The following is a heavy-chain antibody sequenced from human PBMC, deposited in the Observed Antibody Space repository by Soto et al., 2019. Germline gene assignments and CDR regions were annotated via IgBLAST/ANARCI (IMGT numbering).Heavy chain of an antibody. CDR2: ISGSGGST. Sequence: GGSLRLSCAASGFTFSSYAMSWVRQAPGKGLEWVSAISGSGGSTYYADSVKGRFTISRDNSKNTLYLQMNSLRAEDTAVYYCANSSPPPERGVITMVRGAKGPNWFDPWGQGTLVTVSS. J-gene: IGHJ5*02. V-gene: IGHV3-23*01. D-gene: IGHD3-10*01. CDR3: ANSSPPPERGVITMVRGAKGPNWFDP. CDR1: GFTFSSYA.